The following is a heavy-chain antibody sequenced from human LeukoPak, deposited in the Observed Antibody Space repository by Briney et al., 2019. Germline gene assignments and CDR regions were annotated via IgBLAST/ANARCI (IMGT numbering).Heavy chain of an antibody. CDR1: GGSISSSSYY. CDR3: ARLQTLSLDY. Sequence: SETLSLTCTVSGGSISSSSYYWGWIRQPPGEGLEWIGSIYYSGSTYYNPSLKSRVTISVDTSKNQFSLELSSVTAADTAVYYCARLQTLSLDYWGQGTLVTVSS. CDR2: IYYSGST. V-gene: IGHV4-39*01. J-gene: IGHJ4*02.